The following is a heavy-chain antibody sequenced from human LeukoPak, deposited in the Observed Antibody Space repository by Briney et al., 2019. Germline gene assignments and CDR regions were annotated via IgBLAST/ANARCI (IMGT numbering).Heavy chain of an antibody. CDR2: IYYSGST. CDR3: AREGPSSGWCNIRYMDV. Sequence: SETLSLTCTVSGGSISSYYWSWIRQPPGKGLEWIGYIYYSGSTNYNPSLKSRVTISVDTSKNQFSLKLSSVTAADTAVYYCAREGPSSGWCNIRYMDVWGKGTTVTVSS. V-gene: IGHV4-59*01. CDR1: GGSISSYY. D-gene: IGHD6-19*01. J-gene: IGHJ6*03.